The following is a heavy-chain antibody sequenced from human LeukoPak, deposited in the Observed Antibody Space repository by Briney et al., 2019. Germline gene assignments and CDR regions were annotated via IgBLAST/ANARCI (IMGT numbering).Heavy chain of an antibody. Sequence: GGSLRLSCAAYGFTFDDYAMHWDRQAPGKGLEWVSGISWNSGSIGHADSVQRRLTISRDNAKKSLYLQMNSLSAEDTALYYCARDLARWAGTGGFDTWGQGTLVTVSS. CDR3: ARDLARWAGTGGFDT. CDR2: ISWNSGSI. CDR1: GFTFDDYA. J-gene: IGHJ5*02. D-gene: IGHD1-1*01. V-gene: IGHV3-9*01.